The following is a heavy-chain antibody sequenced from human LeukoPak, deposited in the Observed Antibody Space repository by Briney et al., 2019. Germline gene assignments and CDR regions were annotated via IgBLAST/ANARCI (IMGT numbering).Heavy chain of an antibody. D-gene: IGHD1-26*01. Sequence: GGSLRLSCAASGFTFSTYAMTWVRQAPGKGLEWVSGISTSGDRTYYADSVKGRFTISRDNSKNTLYLQMNSLRAEDTAEYYCARSAVGTSCCTAVDYWGQGTLVSVSS. J-gene: IGHJ4*02. CDR1: GFTFSTYA. CDR2: ISTSGDRT. V-gene: IGHV3-23*01. CDR3: ARSAVGTSCCTAVDY.